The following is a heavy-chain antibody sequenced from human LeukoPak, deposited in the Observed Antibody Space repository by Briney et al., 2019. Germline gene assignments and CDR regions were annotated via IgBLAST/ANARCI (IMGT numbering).Heavy chain of an antibody. CDR1: GGSFSGYY. J-gene: IGHJ1*01. CDR3: ATSEDAEYFQH. V-gene: IGHV4-34*01. Sequence: SETLSLTCAVYGGSFSGYYWSWIRQPPGKGLEWIGEINHSGSTNYNPSLKSRVTISVDTSKNQFSLKLSSLTAADTAVYYCATSEDAEYFQHWGQGTLVTVSS. CDR2: INHSGST.